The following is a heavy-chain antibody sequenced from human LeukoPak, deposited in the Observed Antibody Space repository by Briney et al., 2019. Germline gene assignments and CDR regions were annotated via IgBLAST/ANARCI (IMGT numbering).Heavy chain of an antibody. D-gene: IGHD3-22*01. CDR1: GFTFSRHG. J-gene: IGHJ4*02. CDR3: ARDHYYYDSSAYFYDL. V-gene: IGHV3-33*01. CDR2: IWYDGSNK. Sequence: GGSLRLSCAASGFTFSRHGMHWVRQAPGKGLEWLTLIWYDGSNKYYADSVKGRFTISRDNSKNTVYLQMNSLRAEDTAVYYCARDHYYYDSSAYFYDLWGQGTLVTVSS.